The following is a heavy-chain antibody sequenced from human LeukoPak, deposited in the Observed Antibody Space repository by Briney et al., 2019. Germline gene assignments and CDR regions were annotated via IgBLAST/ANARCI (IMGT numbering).Heavy chain of an antibody. CDR1: GYSITNGYH. D-gene: IGHD5-18*01. V-gene: IGHV4-38-2*01. J-gene: IGHJ4*02. Sequence: PSETLSLTCAVSGYSITNGYHWGWIRQPPGKGLEWIGTIFHRGSTYYNPSLKSRVTISVDTSKNQFSLKLSSVTAAASAVYYCARHRYSYDYSFDYWGQGALVTVPS. CDR3: ARHRYSYDYSFDY. CDR2: IFHRGST.